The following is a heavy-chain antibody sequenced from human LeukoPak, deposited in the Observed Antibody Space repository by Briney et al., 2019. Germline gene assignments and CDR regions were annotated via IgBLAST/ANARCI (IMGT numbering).Heavy chain of an antibody. J-gene: IGHJ4*02. Sequence: GASVKVSCKASGYTFTSYGISWVRQAPGQGLEWMGWISAYNGNTNYAQKLQGRVTMTTDTSTSTAYMELRSLRSDGTAVYYCAGNLYYYDSSGTGAYYFDYWGQGTLVTVSS. CDR1: GYTFTSYG. V-gene: IGHV1-18*01. D-gene: IGHD3-22*01. CDR3: AGNLYYYDSSGTGAYYFDY. CDR2: ISAYNGNT.